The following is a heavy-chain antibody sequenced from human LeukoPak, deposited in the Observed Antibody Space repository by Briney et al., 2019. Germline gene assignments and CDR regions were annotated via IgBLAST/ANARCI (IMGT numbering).Heavy chain of an antibody. J-gene: IGHJ4*02. CDR3: AREKRAAGSPSAPPDY. D-gene: IGHD6-13*01. CDR2: INPNSGGT. Sequence: ASVKVSCKASGYTFTGYYMHWVRQAPGQGLEWMGWINPNSGGTNYAQKFQGRVTMTRDTSISTAYMELSRLRSDDTAVYYCAREKRAAGSPSAPPDYWGQGTLVTVSS. CDR1: GYTFTGYY. V-gene: IGHV1-2*02.